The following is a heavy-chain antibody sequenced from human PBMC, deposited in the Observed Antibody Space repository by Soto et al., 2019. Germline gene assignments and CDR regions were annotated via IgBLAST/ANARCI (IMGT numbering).Heavy chain of an antibody. CDR1: GFTFSSYG. Sequence: QVQLVESGGGVVQPGRSLRLSCAASGFTFSSYGMHWVRQAPGKGLEWVAVISYDGSNKYYADSVKGRFTISRDNSKNPLYLQMNSLRAEDTAVYYCAKVSTVKTPHDYWGQGTLVTVSS. CDR3: AKVSTVKTPHDY. V-gene: IGHV3-30*18. J-gene: IGHJ4*02. D-gene: IGHD4-17*01. CDR2: ISYDGSNK.